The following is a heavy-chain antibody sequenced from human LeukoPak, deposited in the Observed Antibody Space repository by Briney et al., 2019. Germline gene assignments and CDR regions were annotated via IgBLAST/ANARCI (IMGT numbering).Heavy chain of an antibody. CDR3: AKGHDGDWCAFDF. V-gene: IGHV3-23*01. D-gene: IGHD4-17*01. J-gene: IGHJ3*01. Sequence: GGSLRLSCAASGFSFSTYAMSWVRQAPEKGLEWVAVISGNGGTTLYAESVKGRFTISRDNSKNTFYLQMNSLRDEDTALYYCAKGHDGDWCAFDFWGQGTMVTVSS. CDR1: GFSFSTYA. CDR2: ISGNGGTT.